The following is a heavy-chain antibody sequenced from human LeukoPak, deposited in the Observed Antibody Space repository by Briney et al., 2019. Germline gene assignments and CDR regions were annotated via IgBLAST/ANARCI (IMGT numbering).Heavy chain of an antibody. V-gene: IGHV4-59*08. CDR2: IYYNGST. D-gene: IGHD6-13*01. J-gene: IGHJ5*02. CDR3: ARRDRSSWYNWFDP. Sequence: PSETLSLTCTVSGDSISSYYWRWTRHPPGKGLEGIGYIYYNGSTIYNRSLKSRVTISVDKSKDHFFLKLNYVTAGENAVYLLARRDRSSWYNWFDPWGQGTLVTVSS. CDR1: GDSISSYY.